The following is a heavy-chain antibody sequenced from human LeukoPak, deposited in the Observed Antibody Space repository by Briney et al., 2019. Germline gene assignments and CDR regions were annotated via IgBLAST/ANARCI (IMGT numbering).Heavy chain of an antibody. CDR1: GGSISSSNW. V-gene: IGHV4-4*02. CDR3: ARIRDPHTWFGDLNGRWFDP. D-gene: IGHD3-10*01. Sequence: PSGTLSLTCAVSGGSISSSNWWSWVRQPPGKGLEWIGEIYHSGSTNYNPSLKSRVTISVDKSKNQFSLKLSSVTAADTAVYYCARIRDPHTWFGDLNGRWFDPWGQGTLVTVSS. J-gene: IGHJ5*02. CDR2: IYHSGST.